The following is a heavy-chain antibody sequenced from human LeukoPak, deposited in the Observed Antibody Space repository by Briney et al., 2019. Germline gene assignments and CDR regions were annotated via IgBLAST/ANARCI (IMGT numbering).Heavy chain of an antibody. Sequence: PSETLSLTCAVYGGSFSGYYWSWIRQPPGKGLEWIGEISHSGSTNYNPSLKSRVTISVDTSKNQFSLKLSSVTAADTAVYYCARGRSGYYGSGSQIDYWGQGTLVTVSS. CDR2: ISHSGST. V-gene: IGHV4-34*01. CDR3: ARGRSGYYGSGSQIDY. J-gene: IGHJ4*02. D-gene: IGHD3-10*01. CDR1: GGSFSGYY.